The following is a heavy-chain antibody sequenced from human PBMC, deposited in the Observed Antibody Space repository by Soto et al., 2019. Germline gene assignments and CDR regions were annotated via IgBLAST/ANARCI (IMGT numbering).Heavy chain of an antibody. Sequence: PSETLSLTCTVSGGSISSGGYYWSWILQHPGKGLEWIGYIYYSGSTYYNPSLKSRVTISVDTSKNQFSLKLSSVTAADTAVYYCARDRSSGLGNWFDPWGQGTLVTVSS. CDR2: IYYSGST. V-gene: IGHV4-31*03. CDR3: ARDRSSGLGNWFDP. CDR1: GGSISSGGYY. D-gene: IGHD6-19*01. J-gene: IGHJ5*02.